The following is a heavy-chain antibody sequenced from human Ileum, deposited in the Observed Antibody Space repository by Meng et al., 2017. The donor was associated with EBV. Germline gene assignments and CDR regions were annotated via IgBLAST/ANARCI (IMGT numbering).Heavy chain of an antibody. Sequence: EVQLLGSGGGWVKSAGWRRVSCEAPGFIFSSYAMSWVRQAPGKGLGGVSVISGRGGRTDYADSVRGRFTITRDNSKNTVFLNMNSLRAEDTAVYYCAKGFHYRESSGHSSFDHWGQGTLVTVAS. CDR3: AKGFHYRESSGHSSFDH. CDR1: GFIFSSYA. J-gene: IGHJ4*02. V-gene: IGHV3-23*01. D-gene: IGHD3-22*01. CDR2: ISGRGGRT.